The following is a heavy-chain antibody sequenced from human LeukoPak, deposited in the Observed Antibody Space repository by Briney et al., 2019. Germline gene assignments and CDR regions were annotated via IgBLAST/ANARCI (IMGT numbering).Heavy chain of an antibody. CDR3: ARDPGFSSFDY. V-gene: IGHV3-7*01. D-gene: IGHD3-3*02. CDR2: INRDGSVK. Sequence: GGSLRLSCAVSGFTFSDYWVTWVRQTPGKGLEFVANINRDGSVKNYVDSVKGRFTISRDNAKNSLYLQMTSLRVDDAAIYYCARDPGFSSFDYWGQGTLVTVSS. J-gene: IGHJ4*02. CDR1: GFTFSDYW.